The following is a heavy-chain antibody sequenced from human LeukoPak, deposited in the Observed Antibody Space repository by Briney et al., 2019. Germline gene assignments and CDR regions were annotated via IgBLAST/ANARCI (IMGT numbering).Heavy chain of an antibody. CDR1: EFTVSNNH. Sequence: GGSLRLSCEASEFTVSNNHMSWVRQAPGKGLEWVSVIYTGGTTSYADSVKGRFTISRDNSKNTLYLQMNSLRAEDTAIYYCAKDVRSSGWFEEFWGQGTLVTVSS. CDR3: AKDVRSSGWFEEF. CDR2: IYTGGTT. J-gene: IGHJ4*02. V-gene: IGHV3-53*01. D-gene: IGHD6-19*01.